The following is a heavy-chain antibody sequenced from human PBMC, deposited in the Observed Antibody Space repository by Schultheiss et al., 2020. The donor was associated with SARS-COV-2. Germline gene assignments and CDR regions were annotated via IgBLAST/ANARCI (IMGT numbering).Heavy chain of an antibody. Sequence: SQTLSLTCTVSGDSISSYYWSWIRQPPGKGLEWIGEINHSGSTNYNPSLKSRVTISVDTSKNQFSLKLSSVTAADTAVYYCARRGGGRRYYSSTSCYTGLDYWGQGTLVTVSS. D-gene: IGHD2-2*02. J-gene: IGHJ4*02. CDR1: GDSISSYY. CDR3: ARRGGGRRYYSSTSCYTGLDY. CDR2: INHSGST. V-gene: IGHV4-59*01.